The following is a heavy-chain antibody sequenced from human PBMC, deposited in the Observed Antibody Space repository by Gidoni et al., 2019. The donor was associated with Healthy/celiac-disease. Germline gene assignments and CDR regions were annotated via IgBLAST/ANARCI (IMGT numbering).Heavy chain of an antibody. D-gene: IGHD2-2*01. CDR2: ISYDGSNK. CDR3: AKHAEPPCSSTSCYSKTMISYYYYGMDV. J-gene: IGHJ6*02. V-gene: IGHV3-30*18. CDR1: GFPVRTYG. Sequence: QVQLVESGGGVVQPGRSLRLSCSASGFPVRTYGLPRSRPAPGQGLEWVAVISYDGSNKYDADSVKGRFTISRDNSKNTLYLQMNSLRAEDTAVYYCAKHAEPPCSSTSCYSKTMISYYYYGMDVWGQGTTVTVSS.